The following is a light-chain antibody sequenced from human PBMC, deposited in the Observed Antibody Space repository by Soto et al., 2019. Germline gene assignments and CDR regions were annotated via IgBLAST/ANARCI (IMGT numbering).Light chain of an antibody. CDR1: QSVSSY. Sequence: EIVLTQSPATLSLSPGERATLSCRASQSVSSYLAWYQQKPGQAPRLLIYDASNRATGIPARFSGSGSGTDFNLTISSLEPEDFAVYYCQQRSIWPQTFGQGTKLEIK. V-gene: IGKV3-11*01. CDR3: QQRSIWPQT. CDR2: DAS. J-gene: IGKJ2*01.